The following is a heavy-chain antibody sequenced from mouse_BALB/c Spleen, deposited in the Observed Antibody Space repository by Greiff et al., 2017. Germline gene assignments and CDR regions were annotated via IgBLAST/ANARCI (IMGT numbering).Heavy chain of an antibody. CDR2: IWAGGST. J-gene: IGHJ4*01. D-gene: IGHD1-1*01. V-gene: IGHV2-9*02. Sequence: QVQLKESGPGLVAPSQSLSITCTVSGFSLTSYGVHWVRQPPGKGLEWLGVIWAGGSTNYNSALMSRLSISKDNSKSQVFLKMNSLQTDDTAMYYCARTPFYYYGSSHYYAMDYWGQGTSVTVSS. CDR1: GFSLTSYG. CDR3: ARTPFYYYGSSHYYAMDY.